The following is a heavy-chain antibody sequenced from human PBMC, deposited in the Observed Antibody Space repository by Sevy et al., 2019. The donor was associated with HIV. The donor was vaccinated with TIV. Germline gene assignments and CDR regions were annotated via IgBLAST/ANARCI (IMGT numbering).Heavy chain of an antibody. D-gene: IGHD6-13*01. Sequence: GGSLRLSCAASGFTFSDHYMEWVRQAPGKGLEWVGRIRIKADSYTTEYAASVKGRFTISRDDSKNSLYLLMNSLKTEYTAVYYCATHAGIAAAGRVFDYWGQGTLVTVSS. V-gene: IGHV3-72*01. J-gene: IGHJ4*02. CDR2: IRIKADSYTT. CDR3: ATHAGIAAAGRVFDY. CDR1: GFTFSDHY.